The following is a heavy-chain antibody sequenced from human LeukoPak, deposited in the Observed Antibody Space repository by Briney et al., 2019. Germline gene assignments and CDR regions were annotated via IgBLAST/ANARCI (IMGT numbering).Heavy chain of an antibody. CDR1: GLTFNNYG. CDR3: AKEVSRYSSSWSWDY. Sequence: GGSLRLSYAASGLTFNNYGMHWVRQSPGKGLEWVAVISYDGSAYYYADSVKGRFTISRDNSKNTLYLQMNSLRAEDTALYYCAKEVSRYSSSWSWDYWGQGTLVTVSS. D-gene: IGHD6-13*01. J-gene: IGHJ4*02. V-gene: IGHV3-30*18. CDR2: ISYDGSAY.